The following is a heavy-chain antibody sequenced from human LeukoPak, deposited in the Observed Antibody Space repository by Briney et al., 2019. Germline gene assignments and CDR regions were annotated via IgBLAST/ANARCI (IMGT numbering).Heavy chain of an antibody. CDR3: ARAYSSGWYERRYYFDY. CDR2: IYYSGST. V-gene: IGHV4-59*08. Sequence: SETLPLTCTVSGGSISSYYWSWIRQPPGKGLEWIGYIYYSGSTNYNPSLKSRVTISVDTSKNQFSLKLSSVTAADTAVYYCARAYSSGWYERRYYFDYWGQGTLVTVSS. J-gene: IGHJ4*02. D-gene: IGHD6-19*01. CDR1: GGSISSYY.